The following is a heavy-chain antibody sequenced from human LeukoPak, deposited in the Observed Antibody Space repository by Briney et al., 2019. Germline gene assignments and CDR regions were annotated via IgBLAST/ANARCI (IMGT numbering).Heavy chain of an antibody. CDR1: GGSISSGGYS. CDR2: IYHSGST. D-gene: IGHD5-18*01. CDR3: ARDSVTAMRGLDY. V-gene: IGHV4-30-2*01. Sequence: TSETLSLTCAVSGGSISSGGYSWSWIRQPPGKGLEWIEYIYHSGSTYYNPSLKSRVTISVDRSKNQFSLKLSSVTAADTAVYYCARDSVTAMRGLDYWGQGTLVTVSS. J-gene: IGHJ4*02.